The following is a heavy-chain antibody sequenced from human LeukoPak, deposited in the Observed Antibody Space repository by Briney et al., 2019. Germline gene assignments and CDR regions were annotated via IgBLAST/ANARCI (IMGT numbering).Heavy chain of an antibody. V-gene: IGHV3-23*01. J-gene: IGHJ4*02. Sequence: GESLRLSCAASGFTFSSYAMSWVRQAPGKGLEWVSAISGSGGSTYYADSVKGRFTISRDNSKNTLYLQMNSLRAEDTAVYYCAKDRSEYGSGSYYPLDYWGQGTLVTVSS. CDR3: AKDRSEYGSGSYYPLDY. CDR2: ISGSGGST. D-gene: IGHD3-10*01. CDR1: GFTFSSYA.